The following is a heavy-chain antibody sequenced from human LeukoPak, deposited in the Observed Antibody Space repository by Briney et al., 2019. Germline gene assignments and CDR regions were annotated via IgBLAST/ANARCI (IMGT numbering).Heavy chain of an antibody. CDR3: AKAGGRGQYTTMVFLFDY. V-gene: IGHV3-21*01. CDR1: GFTFSSYT. J-gene: IGHJ4*02. Sequence: PGGSLSPSCAAPGFTFSSYTMNWVRQAPGKGLEWVSSISCGGGYIYYADSVKGRFTISRDNSKNTLYLQMNSLRAEDTAVYYCAKAGGRGQYTTMVFLFDYWGPGTLVTVSS. D-gene: IGHD5-18*01. CDR2: ISCGGGYI.